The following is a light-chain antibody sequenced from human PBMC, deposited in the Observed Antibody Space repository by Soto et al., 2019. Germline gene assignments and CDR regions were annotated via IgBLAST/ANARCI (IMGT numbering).Light chain of an antibody. Sequence: DIQLTQSPPTLSASVGDRVTITCRASRSISSWLAWYQQKPGKAPKLLVYKASSLESGVPSRFSGSGSATEFTLTITTLQPDDFATYYCQQYEAYPLTFGGGTKVEI. CDR3: QQYEAYPLT. CDR2: KAS. J-gene: IGKJ4*01. CDR1: RSISSW. V-gene: IGKV1-5*03.